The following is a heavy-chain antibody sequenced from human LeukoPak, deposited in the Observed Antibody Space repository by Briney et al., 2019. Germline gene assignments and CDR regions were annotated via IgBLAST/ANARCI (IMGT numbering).Heavy chain of an antibody. CDR3: ASPMSDCGGDCSTLDY. CDR2: IIPILGIA. CDR1: GGTFSSYA. D-gene: IGHD2-21*02. J-gene: IGHJ4*02. V-gene: IGHV1-69*04. Sequence: SVKVSCKASGGTFSSYAISWVRQAPGQGLECMGRIIPILGIANYAQKFQGRVTITADKSTSTAYMELSSLRSEDTAVYYCASPMSDCGGDCSTLDYWGQGTLVTVSS.